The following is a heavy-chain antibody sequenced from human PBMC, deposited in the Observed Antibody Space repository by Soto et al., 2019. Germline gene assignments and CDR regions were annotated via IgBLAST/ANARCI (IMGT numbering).Heavy chain of an antibody. J-gene: IGHJ6*02. CDR1: GFTFSSYA. Sequence: TGGSLRLSCAASGFTFSSYAMSWVRQAPGKGLEWVSAISGSGGSTYYADSVKGRFTISRDNSKNTLYLQMNSLRAEDTAVYYCARDWNSSGWYFHYYYYYGMDVRGQGTTVTVSS. D-gene: IGHD6-19*01. CDR2: ISGSGGST. CDR3: ARDWNSSGWYFHYYYYYGMDV. V-gene: IGHV3-23*01.